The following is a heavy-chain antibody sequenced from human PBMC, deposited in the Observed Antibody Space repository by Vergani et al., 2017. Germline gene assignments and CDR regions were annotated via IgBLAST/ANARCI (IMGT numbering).Heavy chain of an antibody. D-gene: IGHD1-26*01. J-gene: IGHJ5*02. V-gene: IGHV4-34*01. CDR3: ARGLKSRPHIVGATVRCFDP. Sequence: QVQLQQWGAGLLKPSETLSLTCAVYGGSFSGYYWSLSRQPPGKGLEWIGEINHSGSTNYNPSLKSRVTISVDTSKNQFSLKLSSVTAADTAVYYCARGLKSRPHIVGATVRCFDPWGQGTLVTVSS. CDR1: GGSFSGYY. CDR2: INHSGST.